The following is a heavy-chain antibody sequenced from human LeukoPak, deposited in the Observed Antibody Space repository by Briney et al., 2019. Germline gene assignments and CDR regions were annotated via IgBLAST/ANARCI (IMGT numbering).Heavy chain of an antibody. CDR3: SRRLSHRVYYFDY. Sequence: SETLSLTCTVSGGSISSTSYYWGWIRQPPGKGLESIAVIHYSGITYYNPSLRSRVTISVDTSKNQFSLKLSSVTAADTAVYYCSRRLSHRVYYFDYWGQGTLVTVSS. CDR2: IHYSGIT. V-gene: IGHV4-39*07. J-gene: IGHJ4*02. CDR1: GGSISSTSYY. D-gene: IGHD2-21*02.